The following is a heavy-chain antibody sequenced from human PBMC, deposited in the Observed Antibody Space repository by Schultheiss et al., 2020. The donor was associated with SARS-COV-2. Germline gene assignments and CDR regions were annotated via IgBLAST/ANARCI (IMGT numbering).Heavy chain of an antibody. CDR1: GGSFSGYY. CDR3: ARWPLLAGALGAFDI. Sequence: SETLSLTCAVYGGSFSGYYWSWIRQPPGKGLEWIGYIYYSGSTYYNPSLKSRVTISVDTSKNQFSLKLSSVTAADTAVYYCARWPLLAGALGAFDIWGQGTMVTVSS. CDR2: IYYSGST. J-gene: IGHJ3*02. V-gene: IGHV4-59*12.